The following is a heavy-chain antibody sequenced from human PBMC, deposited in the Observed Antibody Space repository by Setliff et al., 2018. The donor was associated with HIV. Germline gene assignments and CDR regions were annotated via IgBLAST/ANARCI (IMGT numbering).Heavy chain of an antibody. V-gene: IGHV4-61*09. D-gene: IGHD7-27*01. CDR1: GDSISSGGYY. Sequence: SETLSLTSKVSGDSISSGGYYWTWIRKPAGKGLEWIWHIYTSGNTNYNPSLKIRVSITVATSKTQFYLTLTSVTAADSAVYYCARLGEHDPGDLDVWGKGTTVTVSS. CDR3: ARLGEHDPGDLDV. J-gene: IGHJ6*04. CDR2: IYTSGNT.